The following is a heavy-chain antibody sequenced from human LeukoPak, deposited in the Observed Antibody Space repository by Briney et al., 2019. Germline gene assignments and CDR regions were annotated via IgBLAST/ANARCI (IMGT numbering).Heavy chain of an antibody. CDR2: IIPIFGTA. V-gene: IGHV1-69*06. Sequence: SVKVSCKASGGTFSSYAISWVRQAPGQGLEWMGGIIPIFGTANYAQKFQGRVTITADKSTSTAYMELSSLRSEDTAVYYCARAGTATVVTPTGEGYYYYYMDVWGKGTTVTVSS. CDR1: GGTFSSYA. J-gene: IGHJ6*03. CDR3: ARAGTATVVTPTGEGYYYYYMDV. D-gene: IGHD4-23*01.